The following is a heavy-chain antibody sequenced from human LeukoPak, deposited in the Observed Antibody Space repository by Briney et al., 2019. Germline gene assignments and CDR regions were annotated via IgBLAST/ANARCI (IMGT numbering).Heavy chain of an antibody. CDR2: IYYSGST. J-gene: IGHJ6*03. Sequence: PSETLSLTCTVSGGSISSYYWSWIRQPPGKGLEWIGYIYYSGSTNYNPSLKRRVTISVDTSKNQFSLKLSSVTAADTAVYYCARKAAGFWSGSHYYMDVWGKGTTVAVSS. CDR1: GGSISSYY. D-gene: IGHD3-3*01. CDR3: ARKAAGFWSGSHYYMDV. V-gene: IGHV4-59*01.